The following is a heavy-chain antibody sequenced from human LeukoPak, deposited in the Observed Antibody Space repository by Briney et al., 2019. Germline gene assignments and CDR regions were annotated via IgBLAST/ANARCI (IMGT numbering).Heavy chain of an antibody. CDR1: GFTFRRFW. CDR2: IKQDGSEQ. Sequence: GGSLRLSCAASGFTFRRFWMSWVRQAPGKGLEWVADIKQDGSEQYYVDSVKGRFTISRDNAKNSLYLQMNSLRAEDTAVYYCARDTEMLYYDANGYHAWGQGTMVTVSS. CDR3: ARDTEMLYYDANGYHA. V-gene: IGHV3-7*01. D-gene: IGHD3-22*01. J-gene: IGHJ3*01.